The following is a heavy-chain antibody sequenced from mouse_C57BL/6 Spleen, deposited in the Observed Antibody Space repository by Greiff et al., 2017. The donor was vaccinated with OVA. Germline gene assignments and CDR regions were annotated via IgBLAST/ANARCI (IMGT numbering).Heavy chain of an antibody. CDR2: IDPSDSYT. V-gene: IGHV1-69*01. CDR1: GYTFTSYW. CDR3: ARSIDYYGSSLDY. D-gene: IGHD1-1*01. J-gene: IGHJ2*01. Sequence: VQLQQPGAELVMPGASVKLSCKASGYTFTSYWMHWVKQRPGQGLEWIGEIDPSDSYTNYNQKFKGKSTLTVDKSSSTAYMQLSSLTSEDSAVYYCARSIDYYGSSLDYWGQGTTLTVSS.